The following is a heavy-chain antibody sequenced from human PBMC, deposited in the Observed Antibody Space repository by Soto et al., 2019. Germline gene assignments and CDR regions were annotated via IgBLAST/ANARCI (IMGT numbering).Heavy chain of an antibody. J-gene: IGHJ1*01. Sequence: PSETLSLTCTVSGGSISSDGYYWSWIRQAPGRGLEWIGYIHSSGSIYYNPSLKSRATMSIDTAGNQFSLNVSAVTVADTAVYYCARDLDGLHDDTSGPFPRPGWGQGTLVTVSS. D-gene: IGHD3-22*01. CDR2: IHSSGSI. V-gene: IGHV4-30-4*01. CDR1: GGSISSDGYY. CDR3: ARDLDGLHDDTSGPFPRPG.